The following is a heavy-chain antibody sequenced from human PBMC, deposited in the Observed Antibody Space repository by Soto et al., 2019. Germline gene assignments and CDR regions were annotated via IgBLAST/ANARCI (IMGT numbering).Heavy chain of an antibody. Sequence: EVQLLESGGGLVQPGGSLRLSCAASGFTFSSYAMSWVRQAPGKGLDWVSAISGSGGSTYYADSVKGRFTISRDNSKNTLYLQMNSLIAEDTAVYYCAPSTYYYDSSGSTFDPWCQGTLVTVSS. CDR3: APSTYYYDSSGSTFDP. D-gene: IGHD3-22*01. CDR1: GFTFSSYA. V-gene: IGHV3-23*01. CDR2: ISGSGGST. J-gene: IGHJ5*02.